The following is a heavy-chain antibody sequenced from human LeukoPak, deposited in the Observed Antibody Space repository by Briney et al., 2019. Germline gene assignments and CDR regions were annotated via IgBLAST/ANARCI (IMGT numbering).Heavy chain of an antibody. CDR1: GFTFSSYA. CDR3: AELGITMIGGV. V-gene: IGHV3-30*04. D-gene: IGHD3-10*02. Sequence: GGSLRLSCAASGFTFSSYAMHWVRQAPGKGLEWVAVISYDGSNKYYADSVKSRFTISRDNSKNTLYLQMNSLRAEDTAVYYCAELGITMIGGVWGKGTTVTISS. CDR2: ISYDGSNK. J-gene: IGHJ6*04.